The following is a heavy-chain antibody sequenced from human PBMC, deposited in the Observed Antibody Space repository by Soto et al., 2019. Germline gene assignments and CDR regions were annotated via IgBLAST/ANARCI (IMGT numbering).Heavy chain of an antibody. CDR2: IYYSGST. V-gene: IGHV4-39*07. CDR1: GVSISSSSYY. CDR3: ARERYSRDWFDP. J-gene: IGHJ5*02. Sequence: SETLSLTCTVSGVSISSSSYYWGWIRQPPGKGLEWIGSIYYSGSTYYNPSLKSRVTISVDTSKNQFSLKLSSVTAADTAVYYCARERYSRDWFDPWGQGTLVTVSS. D-gene: IGHD6-13*01.